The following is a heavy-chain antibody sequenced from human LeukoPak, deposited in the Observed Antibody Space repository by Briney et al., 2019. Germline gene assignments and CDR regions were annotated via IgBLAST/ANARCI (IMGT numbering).Heavy chain of an antibody. CDR1: GYYFTAYW. CDR3: AKQGDGSAWSAHY. D-gene: IGHD6-13*01. J-gene: IGHJ4*02. CDR2: IYPGGSDT. Sequence: GESLQISCKGSGYYFTAYWIGWVRRMPGKGLEWMGIIYPGGSDTRYSPSFQGQVTISADKSINTAYLQWNSLKAADTAMYYCAKQGDGSAWSAHYWGQGTLVTVSS. V-gene: IGHV5-51*01.